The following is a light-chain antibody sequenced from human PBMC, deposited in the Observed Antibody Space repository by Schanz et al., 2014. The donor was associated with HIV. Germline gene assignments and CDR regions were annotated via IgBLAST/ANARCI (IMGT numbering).Light chain of an antibody. CDR2: EVN. J-gene: IGLJ3*02. CDR3: SSYAGSNNFGV. Sequence: QSVLTQPPSASGSPGQSVTISCTGTSSDVGGYNYVPWYQQHPGKAPKLMIYEVNKRPSGVPARFSGSKSGNTASLTVSGLQAEDEADYYCSSYAGSNNFGVFGGGTKLTVL. V-gene: IGLV2-8*01. CDR1: SSDVGGYNY.